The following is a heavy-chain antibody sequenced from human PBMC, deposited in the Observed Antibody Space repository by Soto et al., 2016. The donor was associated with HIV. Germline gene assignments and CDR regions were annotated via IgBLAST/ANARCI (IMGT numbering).Heavy chain of an antibody. J-gene: IGHJ5*02. V-gene: IGHV4-59*01. CDR2: IYYNGTT. CDR1: GGSISSYY. CDR3: ATTVILPTPAHFDH. Sequence: QVQLQESGPRLVKPSETLSLTCTVSGGSISSYYWTWIRQSPEKGLELIGFIYYNGTTNYNPSLGSRVSISVQRSRNQFSLKLNSVTIADTAVYYCATTVILPTPAHFDHWGQGILVTVSX. D-gene: IGHD4-17*01.